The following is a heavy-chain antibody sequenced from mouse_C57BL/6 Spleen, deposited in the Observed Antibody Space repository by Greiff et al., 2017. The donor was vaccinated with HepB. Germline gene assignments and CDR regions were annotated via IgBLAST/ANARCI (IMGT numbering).Heavy chain of an antibody. CDR1: GFTFSDYG. D-gene: IGHD2-3*01. J-gene: IGHJ4*01. CDR2: ISSGSSTI. CDR3: ARGDGYPPYYAMDY. V-gene: IGHV5-17*01. Sequence: EVQWVESGGGLVKPGGSLKLSCAASGFTFSDYGMHWVRQAPEKGLEWVAYISSGSSTIYYADTVKGRFTISRDNAKNTLFLQMTSLRSEDTAMYYCARGDGYPPYYAMDYWGQGTSVTVSS.